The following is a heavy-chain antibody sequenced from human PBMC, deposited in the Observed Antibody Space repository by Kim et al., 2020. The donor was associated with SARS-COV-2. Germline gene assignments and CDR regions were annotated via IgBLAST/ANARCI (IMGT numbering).Heavy chain of an antibody. J-gene: IGHJ4*01. D-gene: IGHD2-2*01. Sequence: ASVKVSCKASGYTFTSFAIHWVRQAPGQGLEWMGWINAGTANTKYSQKFQGRVTITRDTSASTAYMELSSLRSEDTAVYYCARDHRYCSCTRCYGEAIDY. CDR3: ARDHRYCSCTRCYGEAIDY. CDR1: GYTFTSFA. V-gene: IGHV1-3*01. CDR2: INAGTANT.